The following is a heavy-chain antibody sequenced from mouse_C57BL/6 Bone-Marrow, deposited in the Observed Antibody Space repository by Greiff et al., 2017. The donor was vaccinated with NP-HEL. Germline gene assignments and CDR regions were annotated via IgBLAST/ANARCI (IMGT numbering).Heavy chain of an antibody. CDR2: ISSGGSYT. Sequence: EVMLVESGGDLVKPGGSLKLSCAASGFTFSSYGMSWVRQTPDKRLEWVATISSGGSYTYYPDSVKGRFTISRDNAKNTLYLQMSSLKSEDTAMYYCASPYDYDVAWFAYWGQENLVTVSA. J-gene: IGHJ3*01. D-gene: IGHD2-4*01. CDR3: ASPYDYDVAWFAY. CDR1: GFTFSSYG. V-gene: IGHV5-6*01.